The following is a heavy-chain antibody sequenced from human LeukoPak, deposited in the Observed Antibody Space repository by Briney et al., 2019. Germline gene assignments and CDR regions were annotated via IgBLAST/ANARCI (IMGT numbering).Heavy chain of an antibody. D-gene: IGHD3-22*01. J-gene: IGHJ4*02. CDR3: ARSGGLAYYDSSGYYQY. V-gene: IGHV4-61*01. Sequence: SETLSLTCTVSGDSVTSNSYYWTWIRQPPGKGLEWIGYIYYSGSTNYNPSLKSRVTISVDTSKNQFSLKLSSVTAADTAVYYCARSGGLAYYDSSGYYQYWGQGTLVTVSS. CDR2: IYYSGST. CDR1: GDSVTSNSYY.